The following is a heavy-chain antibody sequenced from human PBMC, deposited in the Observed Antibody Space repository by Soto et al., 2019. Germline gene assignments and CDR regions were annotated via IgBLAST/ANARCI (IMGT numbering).Heavy chain of an antibody. V-gene: IGHV4-59*08. Sequence: ETLSLTCTVSGGSISSYYCRWIRQPPGKGLEWIGYIYYSGSTNYNPSLKSRVTISVDTSKNQFSLNLSSVTAADTAVYYCARHLGYDSSGYYRNWFDPWGQGTLVTVS. CDR3: ARHLGYDSSGYYRNWFDP. D-gene: IGHD3-22*01. J-gene: IGHJ5*02. CDR1: GGSISSYY. CDR2: IYYSGST.